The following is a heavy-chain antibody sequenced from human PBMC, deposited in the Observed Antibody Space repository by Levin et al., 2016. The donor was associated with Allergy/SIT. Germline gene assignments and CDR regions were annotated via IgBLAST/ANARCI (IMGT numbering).Heavy chain of an antibody. D-gene: IGHD6-6*01. V-gene: IGHV2-26*01. CDR3: ARIPYGSLSYYYYGMDV. CDR2: IFSNDEK. Sequence: RQAPGKALEWLAHIFSNDEKSYSTSLKSRLTISKDTSKSQVVLTMTNMDPVDTATYYCARIPYGSLSYYYYGMDVWGQGTTVTVSS. J-gene: IGHJ6*02.